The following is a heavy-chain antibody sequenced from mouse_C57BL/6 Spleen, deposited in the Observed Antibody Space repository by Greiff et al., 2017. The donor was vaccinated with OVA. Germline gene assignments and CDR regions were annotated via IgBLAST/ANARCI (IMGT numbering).Heavy chain of an antibody. CDR3: AREGLRRTSSFAY. J-gene: IGHJ3*01. CDR2: INPSSGYT. Sequence: QVQLQQSGAELARPGASVKMSCKASGYTFTSYTMHWVKQRPGQGLEWIGYINPSSGYTKYNQKFKDKATLTADKSSSTAYMQLISLTSEDSAVYYCAREGLRRTSSFAYWGQGTLVTVSA. V-gene: IGHV1-4*01. CDR1: GYTFTSYT. D-gene: IGHD2-4*01.